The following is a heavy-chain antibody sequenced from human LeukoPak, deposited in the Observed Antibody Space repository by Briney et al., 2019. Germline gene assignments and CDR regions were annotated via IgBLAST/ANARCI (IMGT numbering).Heavy chain of an antibody. CDR3: AKVQFNWGPIDY. J-gene: IGHJ4*02. D-gene: IGHD7-27*01. V-gene: IGHV3-23*01. CDR1: VVTLFNFV. Sequence: GGALRLSCVPSVVTLFNFVIRSGREGPREGLEWVSSIDGSADKTHYPDSVSGRFTVSRDNSKNTLYLQMNSLRVEDTATYFCAKVQFNWGPIDYWGQGTPVIVSS. CDR2: IDGSADKT.